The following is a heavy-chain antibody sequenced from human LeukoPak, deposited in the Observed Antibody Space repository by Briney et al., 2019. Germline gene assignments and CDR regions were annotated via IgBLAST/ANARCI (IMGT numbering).Heavy chain of an antibody. Sequence: GGSLRLSCAASGFIVSNNYMNWVRQTPRKGLEWVSLIYSGGTTYYADSVKGRLTISRDNSKNTLYLQMNNLRAEDTAVYYCARDLGGSTSSSDAFDLWGQGTMVTVSS. J-gene: IGHJ3*01. V-gene: IGHV3-66*01. CDR2: IYSGGTT. CDR3: ARDLGGSTSSSDAFDL. D-gene: IGHD1-26*01. CDR1: GFIVSNNY.